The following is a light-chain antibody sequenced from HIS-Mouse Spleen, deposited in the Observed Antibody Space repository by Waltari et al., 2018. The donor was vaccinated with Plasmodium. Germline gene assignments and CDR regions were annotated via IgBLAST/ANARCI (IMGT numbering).Light chain of an antibody. CDR2: GPS. CDR3: QQYNNWSFT. J-gene: IGKJ3*01. Sequence: EIVLAQSPATLSVSPGERATLPCRPRQSVSSNLAWYQQKPGQAPMLLNDGPSTRATGIPVRVSGSGSGTEFTLTISSLQSEDFAVYYCQQYNNWSFTFGPGTKVDIK. CDR1: QSVSSN. V-gene: IGKV3-15*01.